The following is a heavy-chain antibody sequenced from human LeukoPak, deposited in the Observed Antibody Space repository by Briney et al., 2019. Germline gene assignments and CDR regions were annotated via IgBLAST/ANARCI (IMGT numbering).Heavy chain of an antibody. V-gene: IGHV3-7*01. D-gene: IGHD2-21*01. CDR3: ARATASNRFDP. J-gene: IGHJ5*02. CDR2: IKEDGSEK. CDR1: GFSFSSYW. Sequence: GGSLRLSCGASGFSFSSYWMSWVRQAPGKGLEWVANIKEDGSEKYYVDSVKGRFTISRDNAKNSLYLQMNSLRAEDTAVYYCARATASNRFDPWGQGALVTVSS.